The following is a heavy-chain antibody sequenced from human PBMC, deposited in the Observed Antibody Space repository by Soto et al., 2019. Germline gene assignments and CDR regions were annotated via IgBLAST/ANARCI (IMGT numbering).Heavy chain of an antibody. V-gene: IGHV4-34*01. Sequence: SETLSLTCAVYGGSFSGYYWSWIRQPPGKGLEWIGEINHSGSTNYNPSLKSRVTISVDTSKNQFSLKLSSVTAADTAVYYCARGPPSFRYRARSGYFRLFDYWGQGTLVTVSS. CDR3: ARGPPSFRYRARSGYFRLFDY. CDR2: INHSGST. CDR1: GGSFSGYY. J-gene: IGHJ4*02. D-gene: IGHD3-3*01.